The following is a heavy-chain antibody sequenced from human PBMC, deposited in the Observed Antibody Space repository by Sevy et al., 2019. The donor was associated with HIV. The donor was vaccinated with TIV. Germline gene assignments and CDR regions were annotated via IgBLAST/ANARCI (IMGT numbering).Heavy chain of an antibody. CDR1: GFIFSTYG. CDR3: ARDKLPPVMITMVRGALSYYFDY. CDR2: IWYDGSYK. D-gene: IGHD3-10*01. V-gene: IGHV3-33*01. Sequence: RLSCTASGFIFSTYGIHWVRQAPGKGLEWVAVIWYDGSYKYYADSVKGRFTISRDNSKNTVYLQMNSLRAEDTAVYYCARDKLPPVMITMVRGALSYYFDYWGQGTLVTVSS. J-gene: IGHJ4*02.